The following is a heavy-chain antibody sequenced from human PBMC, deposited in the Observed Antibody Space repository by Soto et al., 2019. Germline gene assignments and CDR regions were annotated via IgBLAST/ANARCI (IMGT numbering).Heavy chain of an antibody. D-gene: IGHD3-16*01. Sequence: PSETLSLTCTVSGGSTNSRSDYWGWIRQPPGKGLEWIGSVYYSGSTYDNPSLQSRVTISVDTSRNQFSLKLISVTAADTAVYFRARQPRGPGYGERGLYFDYWGQGTLVTVSS. CDR2: VYYSGST. V-gene: IGHV4-39*01. J-gene: IGHJ4*02. CDR3: ARQPRGPGYGERGLYFDY. CDR1: GGSTNSRSDY.